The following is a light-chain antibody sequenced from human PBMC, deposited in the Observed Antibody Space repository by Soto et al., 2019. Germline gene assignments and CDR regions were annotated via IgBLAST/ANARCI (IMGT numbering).Light chain of an antibody. CDR2: EVT. V-gene: IGLV2-14*01. J-gene: IGLJ1*01. CDR3: SSYTSSSTLL. Sequence: QSALTQPASVSGSPGQSITISCTGTSSDVGDYNYVSWYQQYPGKAPKLMIHEVTNRPSGVSNRFSGSKSGNTASLTISGLRAEDEADYYCSSYTSSSTLLFXNGTKVTVL. CDR1: SSDVGDYNY.